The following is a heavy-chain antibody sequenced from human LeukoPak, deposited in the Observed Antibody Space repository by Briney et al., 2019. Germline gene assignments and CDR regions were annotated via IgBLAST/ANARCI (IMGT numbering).Heavy chain of an antibody. Sequence: GGSLRLSCAASGFTFSSYSMNWVRQAPGKGLEWVSSISSSSSYIYYADSVKGRFTISRDNAKNSLYLQMNGLRAEDTAVYYCARSDAPLSAFDIWGQGTMVTVSS. V-gene: IGHV3-21*01. J-gene: IGHJ3*02. CDR1: GFTFSSYS. CDR3: ARSDAPLSAFDI. CDR2: ISSSSSYI.